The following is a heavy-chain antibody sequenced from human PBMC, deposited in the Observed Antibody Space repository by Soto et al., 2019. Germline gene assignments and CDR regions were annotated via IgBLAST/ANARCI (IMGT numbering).Heavy chain of an antibody. CDR2: VNRGGYST. Sequence: EVQLLQSGGGLVQPGGSLRLSCAASGFTFTSYSMTWVRQTPGKGLEWVAAVNRGGYSTYYADSVKGRFTISRDNSHKPLYLQMHSLRAEDTAVYYCAKDLRAGSGYDFDYRDQGTLVTVSS. CDR1: GFTFTSYS. CDR3: AKDLRAGSGYDFDY. J-gene: IGHJ4*02. V-gene: IGHV3-23*01. D-gene: IGHD5-12*01.